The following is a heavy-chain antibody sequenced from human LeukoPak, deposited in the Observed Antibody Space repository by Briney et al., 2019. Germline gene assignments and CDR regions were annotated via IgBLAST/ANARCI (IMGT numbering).Heavy chain of an antibody. CDR2: IRYDGSNK. CDR1: GFTFSSYG. J-gene: IGHJ6*03. Sequence: GGSLRLSCAASGFTFSSYGMHWVRQALGKGLEWVAFIRYDGSNKYYADSVKGRFTISRDNSKNTLYLQMNSLRAEDTAVYYCAKDRGYYYYMDVWGKGTTVTVSS. D-gene: IGHD3-10*01. V-gene: IGHV3-30*02. CDR3: AKDRGYYYYMDV.